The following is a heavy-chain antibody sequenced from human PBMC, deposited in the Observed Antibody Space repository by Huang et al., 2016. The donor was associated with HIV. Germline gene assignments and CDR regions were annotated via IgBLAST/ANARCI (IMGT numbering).Heavy chain of an antibody. V-gene: IGHV1-69*13. CDR1: GGTFSIYA. J-gene: IGHJ4*02. D-gene: IGHD3-22*01. CDR3: ARARGYYDSSVSYYFDY. Sequence: QVQLVQSGAEVKKPGSSVKVSCKASGGTFSIYAISWVRQAPGQGLEGRGGSIPILGTENYAQKFQGRVTITADESTSTAYMELSSLRSEDTAVYYCARARGYYDSSVSYYFDYWGQGTLVTVSS. CDR2: SIPILGTE.